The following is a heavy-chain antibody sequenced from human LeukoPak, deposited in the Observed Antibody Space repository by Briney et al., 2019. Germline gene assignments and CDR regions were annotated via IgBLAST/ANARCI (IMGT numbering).Heavy chain of an antibody. Sequence: KASETLSLTCTVSGDSITSTGYYWGWIRQPPGKGLEWIGSIHHRGGTYYNPSLKTRVTISVDTSKNQFSLRLSSVTAADTAVYYCARLHLGIVYFNYWGQGTLVTVPS. V-gene: IGHV4-39*01. CDR1: GDSITSTGYY. CDR2: IHHRGGT. CDR3: ARLHLGIVYFNY. J-gene: IGHJ4*02. D-gene: IGHD7-27*01.